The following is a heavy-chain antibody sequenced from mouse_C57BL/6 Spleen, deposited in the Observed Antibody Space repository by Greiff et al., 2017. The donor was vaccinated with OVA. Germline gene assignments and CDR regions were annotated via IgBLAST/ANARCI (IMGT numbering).Heavy chain of an antibody. D-gene: IGHD1-1*01. J-gene: IGHJ3*01. V-gene: IGHV5-17*01. CDR1: GFTFSDYG. CDR3: ARDYYGSSLAY. CDR2: ISRGSSTT. Sequence: EVKLVESGGGLVKPGGSLKLSCAASGFTFSDYGMHWVRQAPEKGLEWVAYISRGSSTTYYADTVKGRFTLSRDNAKNTLFLQMTSLRSEVTAMYYGARDYYGSSLAYWGQGTLVTVSA.